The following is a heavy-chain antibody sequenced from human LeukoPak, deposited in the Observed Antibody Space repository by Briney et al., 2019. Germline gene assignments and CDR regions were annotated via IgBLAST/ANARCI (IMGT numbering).Heavy chain of an antibody. CDR3: ARGRRDGYNYYFDY. CDR1: GGPISSYY. CDR2: IYYSGSS. V-gene: IGHV4-59*01. D-gene: IGHD5-24*01. Sequence: SETLSLICTVSGGPISSYYWSWIRQPPGKGLEWIGYIYYSGSSNYNPSLKRRVTISVDPSKNQFSLKLNSVTAADTAVYYCARGRRDGYNYYFDYWGQGTLVTVAS. J-gene: IGHJ4*02.